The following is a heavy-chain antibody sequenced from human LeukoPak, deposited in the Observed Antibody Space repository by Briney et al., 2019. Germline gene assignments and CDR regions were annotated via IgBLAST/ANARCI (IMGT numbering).Heavy chain of an antibody. J-gene: IGHJ5*02. V-gene: IGHV4-4*07. CDR1: GNSFGDYY. Sequence: PSETLSLTCTVSGNSFGDYYWSWVRQPAGKGLEWIGRIYTSGSTTYNPSLKSRVTMSVDTSKSQFSLNLMSVTAADTAVYYCTRDTGTTGEVKFDPWGQGTLVTVSS. CDR2: IYTSGST. D-gene: IGHD4-17*01. CDR3: TRDTGTTGEVKFDP.